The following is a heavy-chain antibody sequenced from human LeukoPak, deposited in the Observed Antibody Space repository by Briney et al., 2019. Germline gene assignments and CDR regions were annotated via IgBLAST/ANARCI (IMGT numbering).Heavy chain of an antibody. Sequence: GGSLRLSCAASGFTFSSYEMNWVRQAPGKGLVWVSRFYSDGSRTNYADSVKGRFTISGDNAKNTQYLQMNSLRAEDTAVYYCASEIFGVVIRTGYWGQGTLVTVSS. CDR2: FYSDGSRT. CDR3: ASEIFGVVIRTGY. J-gene: IGHJ4*02. CDR1: GFTFSSYE. D-gene: IGHD3-3*01. V-gene: IGHV3-74*01.